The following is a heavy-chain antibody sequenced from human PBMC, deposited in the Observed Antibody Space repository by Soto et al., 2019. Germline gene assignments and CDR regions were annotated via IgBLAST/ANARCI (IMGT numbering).Heavy chain of an antibody. CDR2: KYYSGIS. CDR3: VREDMSGTYYFDA. CDR1: RGSVSSQTHF. Sequence: QVQLQESGPGLLKPSETLTLTCTVTRGSVSSQTHFWTWIRQPPGKGLEWIGYKYYSGISNYNPSLQSRVTISVDTSKNQFSSRLTSVTAADTAVYYCVREDMSGTYYFDAWGQGALVTVSS. D-gene: IGHD1-26*01. V-gene: IGHV4-61*01. J-gene: IGHJ4*02.